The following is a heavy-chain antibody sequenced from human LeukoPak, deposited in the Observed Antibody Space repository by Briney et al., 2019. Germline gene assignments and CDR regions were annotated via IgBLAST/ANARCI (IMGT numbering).Heavy chain of an antibody. CDR1: GGSISSYY. Sequence: SETLSLTCTVSGGSISSYYWSWIRQPAGKGLEWIGRIYTSGSTNYNPSLKSRVTISVDTSKNQFSLKLSSVTAADTAVYYCARVLHYYDSSGYRYWGQGTLVTVSS. V-gene: IGHV4-4*07. CDR2: IYTSGST. CDR3: ARVLHYYDSSGYRY. D-gene: IGHD3-22*01. J-gene: IGHJ4*02.